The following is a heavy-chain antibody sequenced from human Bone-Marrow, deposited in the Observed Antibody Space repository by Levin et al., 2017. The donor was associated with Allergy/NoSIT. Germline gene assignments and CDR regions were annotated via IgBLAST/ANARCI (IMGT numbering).Heavy chain of an antibody. CDR2: IYWDDGV. J-gene: IGHJ4*02. Sequence: VSGPTLVKPAQTLTLTCTVSGFSLTTSGVGVGWIRQPPGKPLEWLAVIYWDDGVRYSPSLEHRLTITRDTSKNQVVLTMTSMDPVDTATYYCAHVLRGVDSYYFDYWGRGNLVTASS. CDR1: GFSLTTSGVG. V-gene: IGHV2-5*02. D-gene: IGHD3-10*01. CDR3: AHVLRGVDSYYFDY.